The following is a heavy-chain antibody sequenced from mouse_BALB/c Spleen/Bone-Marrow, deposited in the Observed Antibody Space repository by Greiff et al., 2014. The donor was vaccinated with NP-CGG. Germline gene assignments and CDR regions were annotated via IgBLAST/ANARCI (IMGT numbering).Heavy chain of an antibody. CDR3: TRYYSWYFDV. Sequence: VQLQQSGAELVKPGASVKLSCKPSGYTFTSYWIHWVKQRPGQGLEWIGDINPVNGRNDYNEKFKNKATLTVDKSSSTAYMQLSSLTSEDSAVYYCTRYYSWYFDVWGAGTPVTVSS. CDR1: GYTFTSYW. J-gene: IGHJ1*01. D-gene: IGHD1-1*01. V-gene: IGHV1S81*02. CDR2: INPVNGRN.